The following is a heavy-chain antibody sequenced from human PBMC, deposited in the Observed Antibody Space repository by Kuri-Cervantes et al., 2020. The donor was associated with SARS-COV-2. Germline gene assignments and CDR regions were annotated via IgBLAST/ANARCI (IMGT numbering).Heavy chain of an antibody. Sequence: ASVKVSCKAPETTFPNYDINWVRQATGQGLEWMGWISAYNGNTNYAQKLQGRVTMTTDTSTSTAYMELRSLRSDDTAVYYCALSTVLRMYYFDYWGQGTLVTVSS. CDR3: ALSTVLRMYYFDY. CDR1: ETTFPNYD. V-gene: IGHV1-18*01. CDR2: ISAYNGNT. D-gene: IGHD3-3*01. J-gene: IGHJ4*02.